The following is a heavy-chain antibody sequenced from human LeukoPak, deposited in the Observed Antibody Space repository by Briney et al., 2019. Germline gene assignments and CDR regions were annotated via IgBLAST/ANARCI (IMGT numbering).Heavy chain of an antibody. Sequence: GGSLRLSCAASGFTFSSYAMRWVRQAPGKGREWVSAISGSGGSTYYADSVKGRFTISRDNSKNTLYLQMNSLRAEDTAVYYCAKASPARGLGYFDYWGQGTLVTVSS. J-gene: IGHJ4*02. D-gene: IGHD6-19*01. CDR1: GFTFSSYA. CDR2: ISGSGGST. CDR3: AKASPARGLGYFDY. V-gene: IGHV3-23*01.